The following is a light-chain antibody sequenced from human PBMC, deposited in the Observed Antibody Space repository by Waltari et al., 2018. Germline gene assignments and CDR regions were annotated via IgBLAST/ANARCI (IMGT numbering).Light chain of an antibody. CDR1: TGVVTTRYY. CDR2: DAD. V-gene: IGLV7-43*01. J-gene: IGLJ3*02. CDR3: SLCYGDARWV. Sequence: VLTQEPSVTVSPGGTVTLTCASTTGVVTTRYYPNWSQQKPGQSPTTLIYDADKRHSWAPARFSGSLLGGKAALTLSNVQPEDVADYYCSLCYGDARWVVGGGTKLTIL.